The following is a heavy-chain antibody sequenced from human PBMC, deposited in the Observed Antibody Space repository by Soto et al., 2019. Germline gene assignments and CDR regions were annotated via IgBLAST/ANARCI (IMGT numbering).Heavy chain of an antibody. D-gene: IGHD5-18*01. CDR2: ISIDGNTK. Sequence: GGSLRLSCVASGFTFSRYDFHWVRQPPCEGLEWVAVISIDGNTKFYADSVKGRFTISRDNAKNSLYLQMNSLRAEDTAVYYCAREKKDGYSYGRQQFDYWGQGTLVTVSS. CDR1: GFTFSRYD. CDR3: AREKKDGYSYGRQQFDY. V-gene: IGHV3-30-3*01. J-gene: IGHJ4*02.